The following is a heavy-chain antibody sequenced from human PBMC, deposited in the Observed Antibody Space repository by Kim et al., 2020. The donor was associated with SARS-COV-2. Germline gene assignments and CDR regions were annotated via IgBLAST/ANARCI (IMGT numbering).Heavy chain of an antibody. CDR2: IIPIFGTA. J-gene: IGHJ6*02. Sequence: SVKVSCKASGGTFSSYAISWVRQAPGQGLEWMGGIIPIFGTANYAQKFQGRVTITADESTSTAYMELSSLRSEDTAVYYCARVWEYYYDSSGYPYYYYGMDVWGQGTTVTVSS. CDR1: GGTFSSYA. CDR3: ARVWEYYYDSSGYPYYYYGMDV. D-gene: IGHD3-22*01. V-gene: IGHV1-69*13.